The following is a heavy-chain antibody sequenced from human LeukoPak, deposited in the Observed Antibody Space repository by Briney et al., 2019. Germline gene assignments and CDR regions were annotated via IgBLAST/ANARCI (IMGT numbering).Heavy chain of an antibody. CDR2: ISGSGGST. Sequence: GSLRLSCAASGFTFSSYAMSWVRQAPGKGLEWLSAISGSGGSTYYADSVKGRFAISRDNSKNTLYLQMNSLRAADTAVYYCAKVEEPEPHYYYMDVWGKGTTVTVSS. CDR3: AKVEEPEPHYYYMDV. V-gene: IGHV3-23*01. CDR1: GFTFSSYA. J-gene: IGHJ6*03. D-gene: IGHD1-14*01.